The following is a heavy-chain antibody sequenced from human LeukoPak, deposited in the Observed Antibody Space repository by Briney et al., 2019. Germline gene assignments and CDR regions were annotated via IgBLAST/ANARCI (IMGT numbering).Heavy chain of an antibody. CDR3: ARSGDDYGDYYFDY. J-gene: IGHJ4*02. Sequence: GGSLRLSCAAPGFTFSSYSMHWVRQAPGKGLEWDSYISSSSSTIYYADSVKGRFTISRDNAKNSLYLQMNSLRAEDTAVYYGARSGDDYGDYYFDYWGQGTLVTVSS. D-gene: IGHD4-17*01. CDR1: GFTFSSYS. V-gene: IGHV3-48*01. CDR2: ISSSSSTI.